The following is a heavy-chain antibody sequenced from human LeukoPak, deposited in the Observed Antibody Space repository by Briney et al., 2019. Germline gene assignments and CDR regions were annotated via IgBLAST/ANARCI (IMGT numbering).Heavy chain of an antibody. V-gene: IGHV3-23*01. J-gene: IGHJ4*02. Sequence: GSLRLSCEASGFMFNNYDMSWVRQAPGKGLEWVSVISGSGGSTYYVDPVKGRFSITRDNSKNMVYLQMNSLRAEDTATYYCAKDRRTSSSEVDYWGQGTLVTVSS. CDR1: GFMFNNYD. CDR2: ISGSGGST. CDR3: AKDRRTSSSEVDY. D-gene: IGHD6-6*01.